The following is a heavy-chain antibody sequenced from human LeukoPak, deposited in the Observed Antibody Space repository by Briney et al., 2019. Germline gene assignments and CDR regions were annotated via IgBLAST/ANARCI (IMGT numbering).Heavy chain of an antibody. V-gene: IGHV3-23*01. Sequence: GGSLRLSCAASGFTFSSYAMSWVRQAPGKGLGWVSAISGSGGSTYYADSVKGRFTISRDNSKNPLYLQMNSLRAEDTAVYYCARDSGYYDFWSGYYNLFDYWGQGTLVTVSS. CDR1: GFTFSSYA. CDR2: ISGSGGST. CDR3: ARDSGYYDFWSGYYNLFDY. D-gene: IGHD3-3*01. J-gene: IGHJ4*02.